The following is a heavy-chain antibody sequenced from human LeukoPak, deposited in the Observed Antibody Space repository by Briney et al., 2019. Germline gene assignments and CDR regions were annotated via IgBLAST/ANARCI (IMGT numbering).Heavy chain of an antibody. D-gene: IGHD2-2*01. Sequence: SAKVSCKASGGTFSSYAISWVRQAPGQGLEWMGGIIPIFGTANYAQKFQGRVTITADESTSTAYMELSSLRSEDTAVYYCARAKFSNDAFDIWGQGTMVTVSS. CDR2: IIPIFGTA. CDR3: ARAKFSNDAFDI. V-gene: IGHV1-69*13. CDR1: GGTFSSYA. J-gene: IGHJ3*02.